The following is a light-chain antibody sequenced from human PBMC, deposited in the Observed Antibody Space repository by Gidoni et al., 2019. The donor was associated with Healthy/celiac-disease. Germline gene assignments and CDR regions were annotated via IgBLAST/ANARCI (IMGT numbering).Light chain of an antibody. CDR1: QSISNY. J-gene: IGKJ2*01. Sequence: DIQMTQSPSSLSASVGDRVTITCRASQSISNYLNWYQQKPEKAPKLLIYAASSLQSGVPSRFSGSGSGTDFTLTISSLQPEDFATYYCQQSCSTPGTFXXXTKLEIK. V-gene: IGKV1-39*01. CDR2: AAS. CDR3: QQSCSTPGT.